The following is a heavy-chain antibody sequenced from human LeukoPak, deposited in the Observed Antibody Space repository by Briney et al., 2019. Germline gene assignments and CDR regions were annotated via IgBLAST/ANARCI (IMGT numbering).Heavy chain of an antibody. J-gene: IGHJ4*02. CDR2: IYYSGST. Sequence: SETLSLTCTVSGGSISSGDYNWSWIRQPPGKGLEWIGYIYYSGSTYYNPSLKSRVTISVDTSKNQFSLKLSSVTAADTAVYYCARDPLQLELQDRVYWGQSTLVTVSS. CDR1: GGSISSGDYN. CDR3: ARDPLQLELQDRVY. V-gene: IGHV4-30-4*01. D-gene: IGHD1-1*01.